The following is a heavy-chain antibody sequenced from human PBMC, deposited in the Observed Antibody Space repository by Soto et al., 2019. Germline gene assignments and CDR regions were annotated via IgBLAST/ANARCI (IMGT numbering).Heavy chain of an antibody. J-gene: IGHJ5*02. CDR1: GFSISRSA. V-gene: IGHV3-30*04. Sequence: QVQLVESGGGVVQPGRSLRLSCAASGFSISRSAMHWVRQAPGKGLEWVAVIAYDGSNRWYADSAKGRFTISRDNSKNTVYLQMSSLRGEDTAVYYCARDLQAGTDNVNWFAPWCQGTVVTVSS. CDR2: IAYDGSNR. D-gene: IGHD1-1*01. CDR3: ARDLQAGTDNVNWFAP.